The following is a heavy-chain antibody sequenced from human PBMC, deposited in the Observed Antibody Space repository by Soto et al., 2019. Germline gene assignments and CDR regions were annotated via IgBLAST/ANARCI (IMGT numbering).Heavy chain of an antibody. CDR2: ISSSGSTI. J-gene: IGHJ3*02. V-gene: IGHV3-11*01. CDR1: GFTFSDYY. D-gene: IGHD3-16*02. CDR3: ARDLDDYIWGSYRYDSAFDI. Sequence: QVQLVESGGGLVKPGGSLRLSCAASGFTFSDYYMSWIRQAPGKGLEWVSYISSSGSTIYYADSVKGRFTISRDNAKNSLYLQMNSLRAEDTAVYYCARDLDDYIWGSYRYDSAFDIWGQGTMVTVSS.